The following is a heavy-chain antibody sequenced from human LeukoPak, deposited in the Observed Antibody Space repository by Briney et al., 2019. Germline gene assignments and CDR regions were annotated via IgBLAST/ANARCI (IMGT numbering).Heavy chain of an antibody. CDR2: IDHSGNT. J-gene: IGHJ5*02. Sequence: SETLSLTCAVYGGSFSGYYWSWIRQAPGKGLEWIGEIDHSGNTNYNPSLKSRVTISVDTSKNQFSLKLSSVTAADTAVYYCVTEPGYCTGGRCYGGWFDPWGQGTLVTVSS. V-gene: IGHV4-34*01. CDR1: GGSFSGYY. CDR3: VTEPGYCTGGRCYGGWFDP. D-gene: IGHD2-15*01.